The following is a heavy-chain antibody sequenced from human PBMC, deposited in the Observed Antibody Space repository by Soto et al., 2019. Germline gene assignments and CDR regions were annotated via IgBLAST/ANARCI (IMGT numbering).Heavy chain of an antibody. CDR3: ARDRGGITVVANPLGAWFDP. D-gene: IGHD3-22*01. CDR2: MSQGGTT. J-gene: IGHJ5*02. V-gene: IGHV4-59*08. CDR1: GVSIANFF. Sequence: QVQLQESGPGLVKPSETLSLTCTVSGVSIANFFWSWIRQPPGKGLEWIGYMSQGGTTTYNPSLKGRANTSVDTSKNQLSLKLTSVTAAETAMYSCARDRGGITVVANPLGAWFDPWGPGTLVTVSS.